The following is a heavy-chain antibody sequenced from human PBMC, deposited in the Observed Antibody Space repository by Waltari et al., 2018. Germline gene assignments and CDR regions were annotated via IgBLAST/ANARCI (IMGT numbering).Heavy chain of an antibody. J-gene: IGHJ4*02. CDR3: ARVSTNNGPGDLDY. Sequence: VQLVQSETEVRKHGAAGMVACKTCGYTCKRYAVSWVRQGPGQGLEWMGWVSGYNGDTIYAQKFQDRLTLTTETSTTTAYMELRNLRSDDTAIFYCARVSTNNGPGDLDYWGQGTLVTVSA. D-gene: IGHD2-8*01. V-gene: IGHV1-18*01. CDR2: VSGYNGDT. CDR1: GYTCKRYA.